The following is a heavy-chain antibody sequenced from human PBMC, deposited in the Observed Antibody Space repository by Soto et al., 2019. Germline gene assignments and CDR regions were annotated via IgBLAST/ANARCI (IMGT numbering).Heavy chain of an antibody. J-gene: IGHJ1*01. CDR3: AREENCSDGVCYSEYYKR. CDR1: GYIFTAYS. Sequence: ASVKVSCKASGYIFTAYSMHWVRQAPGQGLEWMGVVNPSGGSTNYAQRFQGRITMTRDTSTSTVYMDLKFLTSEDTAVYYCAREENCSDGVCYSEYYKRCGQGHMVPVSS. V-gene: IGHV1-46*01. CDR2: VNPSGGST. D-gene: IGHD2-15*01.